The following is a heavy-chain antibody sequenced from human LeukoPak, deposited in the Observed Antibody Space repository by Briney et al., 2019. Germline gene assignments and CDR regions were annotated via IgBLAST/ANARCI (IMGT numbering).Heavy chain of an antibody. V-gene: IGHV3-49*03. CDR2: IRIKTYGGTR. CDR1: GFTFGDYA. Sequence: PGGSLRLSCTTSGFTFGDYAMAWFRQAPGKGLEWVGFIRIKTYGGTREYAASVKGRFTISRDDSKSIAYLQMNSLKTEDTAVYYCTRYWSELGDSWRAFYGWSEHYYYVMDVWGQGTTVTVSS. J-gene: IGHJ6*02. CDR3: TRYWSELGDSWRAFYGWSEHYYYVMDV. D-gene: IGHD3-16*01.